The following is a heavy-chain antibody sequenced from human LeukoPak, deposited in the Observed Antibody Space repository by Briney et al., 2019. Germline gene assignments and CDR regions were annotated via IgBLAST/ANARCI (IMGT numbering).Heavy chain of an antibody. V-gene: IGHV3-74*01. CDR2: INSDGSST. CDR3: ARSGDSSSAGAFDI. D-gene: IGHD6-6*01. CDR1: GFTFSSYW. Sequence: GSLRLSCAASGFTFSSYWMHWVRQAPGKGLVWVSRINSDGSSTGYADSVKGRFTISRDNAKNTLFLQMNSLRADDTAVYYCARSGDSSSAGAFDIWGQGTMVTVSS. J-gene: IGHJ3*02.